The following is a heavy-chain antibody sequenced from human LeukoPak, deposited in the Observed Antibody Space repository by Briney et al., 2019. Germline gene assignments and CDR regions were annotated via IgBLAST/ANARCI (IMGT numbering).Heavy chain of an antibody. Sequence: PSETLSLTCSVSGGSISTHYWSWIRQPPGRGLEWIGYIHYSGDTNYNPSLKSRVTLSTDTSKNQFSLKLSSVTAADTAMYYCARHFCSGGSCYFSHWFDPWGQGILVTVSS. CDR2: IHYSGDT. CDR3: ARHFCSGGSCYFSHWFDP. V-gene: IGHV4-59*08. CDR1: GGSISTHY. J-gene: IGHJ5*02. D-gene: IGHD2-15*01.